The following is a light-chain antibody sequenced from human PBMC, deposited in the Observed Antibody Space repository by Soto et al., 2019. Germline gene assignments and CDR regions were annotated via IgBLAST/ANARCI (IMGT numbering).Light chain of an antibody. J-gene: IGKJ4*01. Sequence: IQLTQSPSSLSASVGDRVTITCQASQDIDKNLNWYQQKPGKAPKLLIYDASSLQTGVPSRFSGSGSATDFTFTISSLQREDFATYYCQQSYRTPLTFGGGTKVEIK. CDR1: QDIDKN. V-gene: IGKV1-39*01. CDR3: QQSYRTPLT. CDR2: DAS.